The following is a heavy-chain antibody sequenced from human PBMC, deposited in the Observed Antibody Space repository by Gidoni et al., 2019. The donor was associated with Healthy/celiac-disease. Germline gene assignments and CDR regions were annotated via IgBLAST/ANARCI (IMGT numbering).Heavy chain of an antibody. Sequence: QVQLQESGTGLVKPAETLSLNCTVSGGSISSYYWSWIRQPPGKGLEWIGYIYYSGSTNYNPSLKSRVTISVDTSKNQFSLKLSSVTAADTAVYYCARTGGITIFGRAPAIWGQGTMVTVSS. CDR1: GGSISSYY. D-gene: IGHD3-3*01. CDR3: ARTGGITIFGRAPAI. CDR2: IYYSGST. J-gene: IGHJ3*02. V-gene: IGHV4-59*08.